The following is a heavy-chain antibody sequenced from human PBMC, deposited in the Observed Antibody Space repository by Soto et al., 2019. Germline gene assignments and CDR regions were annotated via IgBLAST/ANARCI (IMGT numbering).Heavy chain of an antibody. CDR1: GGSISSYY. CDR3: ARLEAVAEVRYFDY. CDR2: IYYSGST. Sequence: SETLSLTCTVSGGSISSYYWSWIRQPPGKGLEWIGYIYYSGSTNYNPSPKSRVTISVDTSKNQFSLKLSSVTAADTAVYYCARLEAVAEVRYFDYWGQGTLVTVSS. D-gene: IGHD6-19*01. V-gene: IGHV4-59*08. J-gene: IGHJ4*02.